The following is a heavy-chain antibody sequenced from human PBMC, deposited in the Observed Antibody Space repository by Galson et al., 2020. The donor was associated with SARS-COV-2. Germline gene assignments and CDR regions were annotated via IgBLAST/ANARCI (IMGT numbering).Heavy chain of an antibody. D-gene: IGHD2-21*01. J-gene: IGHJ4*02. CDR1: GFTFSSYA. CDR3: AKDQIIGGDRVRLDY. CDR2: ITGSGRTI. Sequence: GGSLRLSCAASGFTFSSYAMSWVRQAPGKGLEWVADITGSGRTIKYADSVKGRFTISRDNSKNMLWLQMNSLGVEDTAVYYCAKDQIIGGDRVRLDYWGQGALVTVSS. V-gene: IGHV3-23*01.